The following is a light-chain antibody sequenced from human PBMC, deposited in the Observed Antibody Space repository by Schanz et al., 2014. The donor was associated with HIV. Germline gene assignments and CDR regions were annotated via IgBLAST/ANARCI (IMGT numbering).Light chain of an antibody. CDR1: SSDIGTYNR. CDR3: CSYAGSSTPV. J-gene: IGLJ2*01. CDR2: EVS. Sequence: QSALTQPPSVSGSPGQSVTISCTGTSSDIGTYNRVSWYQQSPGTAPKLLIYEVSDRPSGIPDRFSGSKSGNTASLTISGLQAEDEADYYCCSYAGSSTPVFGGGTKLTVL. V-gene: IGLV2-18*02.